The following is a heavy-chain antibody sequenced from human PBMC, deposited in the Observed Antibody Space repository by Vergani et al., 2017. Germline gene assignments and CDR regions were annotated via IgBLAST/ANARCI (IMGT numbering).Heavy chain of an antibody. V-gene: IGHV4-4*03. D-gene: IGHD3-22*01. CDR3: ARDYYYDSEHDAFDI. CDR1: GGSISSSNW. Sequence: QVQLQESGPGLVKPPGTLSLTCAVSGGSISSSNWWSWVRQPPGKGLEWIGEIYHSGSTNYNPSLKSRVTISVDKSKNQFSLKLSSVTAADTAVYYCARDYYYDSEHDAFDIWGQGTMVTVSS. CDR2: IYHSGST. J-gene: IGHJ3*02.